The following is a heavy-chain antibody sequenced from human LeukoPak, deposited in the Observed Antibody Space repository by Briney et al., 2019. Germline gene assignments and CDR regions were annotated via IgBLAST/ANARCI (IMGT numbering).Heavy chain of an antibody. J-gene: IGHJ4*02. Sequence: GWSLRLSCAASGFTFSSYAMSWVRQAPGKGVEWVSGISGSGGSTYYADSVKGRFTISRDNSKNTLYLQMNSLRAEDTAVYYYSKTKLRYCDWLFLDYWGQGTLVTVSS. CDR1: GFTFSSYA. D-gene: IGHD3-9*01. V-gene: IGHV3-23*01. CDR3: SKTKLRYCDWLFLDY. CDR2: ISGSGGST.